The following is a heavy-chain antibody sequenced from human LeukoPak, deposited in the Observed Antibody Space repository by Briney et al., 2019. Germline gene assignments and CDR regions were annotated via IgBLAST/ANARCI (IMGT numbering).Heavy chain of an antibody. CDR1: GFTFSSYS. Sequence: GGSLRLSCAASGFTFSSYSMNWVRHAPGKGLEWVSSISSSSSYIYYADSVKGRFTISRDNAKNSLYLQMNSLRAEDTAVYYCARRVRGVIISYGMDVWGKGTTVTVSS. V-gene: IGHV3-21*01. CDR2: ISSSSSYI. CDR3: ARRVRGVIISYGMDV. J-gene: IGHJ6*04. D-gene: IGHD3-10*01.